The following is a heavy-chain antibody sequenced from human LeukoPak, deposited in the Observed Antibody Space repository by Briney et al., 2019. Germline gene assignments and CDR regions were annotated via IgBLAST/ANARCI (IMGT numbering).Heavy chain of an antibody. CDR1: GGTFSSYA. J-gene: IGHJ6*03. Sequence: SVKVSCKASGGTFSSYAISWVRQAPGQGLEWMGGIIPIFGTANYAQKFQGRVTITTDESTSTAYMELSGLRSEDTAVYYCARDPRILEWSSPKGYYYMDVWGKGTTVTVSS. V-gene: IGHV1-69*05. CDR2: IIPIFGTA. CDR3: ARDPRILEWSSPKGYYYMDV. D-gene: IGHD3-3*01.